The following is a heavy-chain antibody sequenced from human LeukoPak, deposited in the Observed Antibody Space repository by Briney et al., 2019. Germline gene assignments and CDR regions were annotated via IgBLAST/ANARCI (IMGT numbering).Heavy chain of an antibody. V-gene: IGHV3-23*01. D-gene: IGHD3-9*01. J-gene: IGHJ4*02. CDR3: AKASPYYDILTGYYYYFDH. CDR1: GFTFSSYA. Sequence: GGSLRLSCAASGFTFSSYAMSWVRQAPGKGLEWVSSLSGNPESSYYADSVKGRFIISRDNSRNVLYLQMNSLRVEDTAIYYCAKASPYYDILTGYYYYFDHWGQGILVTVSS. CDR2: LSGNPESS.